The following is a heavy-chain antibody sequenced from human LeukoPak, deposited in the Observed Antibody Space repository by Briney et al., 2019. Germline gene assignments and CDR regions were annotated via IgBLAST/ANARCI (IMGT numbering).Heavy chain of an antibody. Sequence: SETLSLTCAVYGGSFSGYYWSWIRQPPGKGLEWIGYIYYSGSTYYNPSLKSRVTISVDTSKNQFSLKLSSVTAADTAVYYCARATPGYYGSGSYFLDYWGQGTLVTVSS. J-gene: IGHJ4*02. CDR3: ARATPGYYGSGSYFLDY. V-gene: IGHV4-30-4*08. CDR2: IYYSGST. D-gene: IGHD3-10*01. CDR1: GGSFSGYY.